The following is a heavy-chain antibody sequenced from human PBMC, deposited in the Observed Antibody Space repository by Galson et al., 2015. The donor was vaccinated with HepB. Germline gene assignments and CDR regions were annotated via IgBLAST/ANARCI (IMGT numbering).Heavy chain of an antibody. Sequence: SLRLSCAASGFTFSSYAMSWVRQAPGKGLGWVSAISGSGGSTYYADSVKGRFTISRDNSKNTLYLQMNSLRAEDTAVYYCAKVNSYCSSTSCVYQGMDVWGQGTTVTVSS. CDR3: AKVNSYCSSTSCVYQGMDV. CDR1: GFTFSSYA. V-gene: IGHV3-23*01. D-gene: IGHD2-2*01. J-gene: IGHJ6*02. CDR2: ISGSGGST.